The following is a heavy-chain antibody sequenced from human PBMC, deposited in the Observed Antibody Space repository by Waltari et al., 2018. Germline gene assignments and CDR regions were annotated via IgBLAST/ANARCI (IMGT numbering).Heavy chain of an antibody. CDR2: IKQEGSGK. CDR3: ARDGDAFDI. Sequence: EVQLVESGGGLVQPGGSLRLSCAASGFTFSSYWMSWVRQAPGKGLEWVANIKQEGSGKYYVDSVKGRFTISRDNAKNVLYLQMNSLRAEDTAVYYCARDGDAFDIWGQGTMVTISS. J-gene: IGHJ3*02. V-gene: IGHV3-7*01. CDR1: GFTFSSYW.